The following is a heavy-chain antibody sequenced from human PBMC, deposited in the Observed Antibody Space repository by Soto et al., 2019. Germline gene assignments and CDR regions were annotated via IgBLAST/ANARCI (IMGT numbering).Heavy chain of an antibody. Sequence: GGSLRLSCAASGFTFSSYAMHWVRQAPGKGLEWVAVISYDGSNKYYADSVKGRFTISRDNSKNTLYLQMNSLRAEDTAVYYCARQPRSRGSLIDYYYYYGMDVWGQGTTVTVSS. CDR3: ARQPRSRGSLIDYYYYYGMDV. CDR2: ISYDGSNK. D-gene: IGHD3-22*01. V-gene: IGHV3-30-3*01. CDR1: GFTFSSYA. J-gene: IGHJ6*02.